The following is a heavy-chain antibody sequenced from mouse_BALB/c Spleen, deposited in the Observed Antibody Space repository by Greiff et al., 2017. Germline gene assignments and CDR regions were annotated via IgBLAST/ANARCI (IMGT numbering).Heavy chain of an antibody. CDR1: GFTFSSFG. CDR2: ISSGSSTI. CDR3: ARTGFAY. V-gene: IGHV5-17*02. J-gene: IGHJ3*01. Sequence: EVNVVESGGDLVKPGGSLKLSCAASGFTFSSFGMHWVRQAPEKGLEWVAYISSGSSTIYYADTVKGRFTISRDNPKNTLFLQMTSLRSEDTAMYYCARTGFAYWGQGTLVTVSA.